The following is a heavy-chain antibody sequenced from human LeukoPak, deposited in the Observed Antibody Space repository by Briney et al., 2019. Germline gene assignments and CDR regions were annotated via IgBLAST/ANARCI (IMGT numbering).Heavy chain of an antibody. J-gene: IGHJ4*02. CDR1: GGSISSYY. V-gene: IGHV4-59*01. D-gene: IGHD4-17*01. CDR3: GRVFIPDYGDYLYYFDY. CDR2: IYYSGST. Sequence: SETLSLTCTVSGGSISSYYWSWIRQPPGKGLEWIGYIYYSGSTNYNPSLKSRVTISVDTSKNQFALKLSSVTAADTAVYYCGRVFIPDYGDYLYYFDYWGQGTLVTVSS.